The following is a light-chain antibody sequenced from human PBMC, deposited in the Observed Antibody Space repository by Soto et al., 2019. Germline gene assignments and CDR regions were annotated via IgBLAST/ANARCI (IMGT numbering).Light chain of an antibody. CDR3: QQCHSNPMT. J-gene: IGKJ4*02. Sequence: IPIPPTPRSLTGTVGDRVTTTCRACQSISSSLNWYKQKPGKAPELLIYAASSLQSGVPSRFSGSGSGTEFTLTISSLRPDDSATYYCQQCHSNPMTFGGGTKVDIK. CDR2: AAS. V-gene: IGKV1-39*01. CDR1: QSISSS.